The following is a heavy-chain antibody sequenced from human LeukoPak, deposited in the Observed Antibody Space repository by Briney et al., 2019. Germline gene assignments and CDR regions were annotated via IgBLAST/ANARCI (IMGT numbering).Heavy chain of an antibody. CDR2: INHSGST. V-gene: IGHV4-34*01. J-gene: IGHJ4*02. D-gene: IGHD2-15*01. Sequence: SETLSLTCAVYGGSFSGYYWSWIRQPPGKGLEWIGEINHSGSTNYNPSLKSRVTISVDTSKNQFSLKLSSVIAADTAVYYCARIIVVVVAATPRWDYFDYWGQGTLVTVSS. CDR1: GGSFSGYY. CDR3: ARIIVVVVAATPRWDYFDY.